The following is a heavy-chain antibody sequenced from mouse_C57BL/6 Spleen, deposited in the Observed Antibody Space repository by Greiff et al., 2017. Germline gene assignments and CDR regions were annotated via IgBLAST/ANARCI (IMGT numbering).Heavy chain of an antibody. D-gene: IGHD1-1*01. CDR2: IYPGDGDT. CDR3: ERFEDYYGSSYGWYFDV. V-gene: IGHV1-82*01. Sequence: VQLQQSGPELVKPGASVKISCKASGYAFSSSWMNWVKQRPGKGLEWLGRIYPGDGDTNYNGKLKGKATLTADKSSSTAYMQLSSLTSEDSAVYFCERFEDYYGSSYGWYFDVWGTGTTVTVSS. J-gene: IGHJ1*03. CDR1: GYAFSSSW.